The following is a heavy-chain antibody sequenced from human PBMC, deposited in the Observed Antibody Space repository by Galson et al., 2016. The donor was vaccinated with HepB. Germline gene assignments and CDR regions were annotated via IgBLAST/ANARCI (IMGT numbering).Heavy chain of an antibody. CDR1: GDSITSSGYY. Sequence: SETLSLTCSVSGDSITSSGYYWGWIRQPPGKGLEWIGSIRSDGSTYYSPSLKSRVTISVDTSKNQFSLRLTSVTAADTAVYYRARPVGRGAYAYWGQGTLVTVSS. J-gene: IGHJ4*02. D-gene: IGHD1-26*01. CDR2: IRSDGST. V-gene: IGHV4-39*01. CDR3: ARPVGRGAYAY.